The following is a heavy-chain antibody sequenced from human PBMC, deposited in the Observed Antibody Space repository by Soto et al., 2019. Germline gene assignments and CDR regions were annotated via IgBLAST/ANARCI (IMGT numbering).Heavy chain of an antibody. CDR2: IYSGGST. Sequence: PAGSLRLSCAASGFTVSSNYMSWVRQAPGKGLEWVSVIYSGGSTYYADSVKGRFTISRDNSKNTLYLQMNNLRAEDTAVYYCAKDNCISTSCYRLYNWFDPWGQGTLVTVSS. V-gene: IGHV3-53*05. CDR3: AKDNCISTSCYRLYNWFDP. J-gene: IGHJ5*02. D-gene: IGHD2-2*01. CDR1: GFTVSSNY.